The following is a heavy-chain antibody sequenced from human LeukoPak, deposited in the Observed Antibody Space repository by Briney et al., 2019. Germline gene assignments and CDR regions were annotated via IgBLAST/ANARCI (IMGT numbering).Heavy chain of an antibody. Sequence: ASVKVSCKASGYTFTGYYMHWVRQAPGQGLEWMGWINLNRGGTNYAQNFQGRVTMTRDTSINTAYMELSRLRSDDTAVYYCSRGSREEQWLASFDYWGQGTLVTVSS. J-gene: IGHJ4*02. V-gene: IGHV1-2*02. CDR2: INLNRGGT. D-gene: IGHD6-19*01. CDR1: GYTFTGYY. CDR3: SRGSREEQWLASFDY.